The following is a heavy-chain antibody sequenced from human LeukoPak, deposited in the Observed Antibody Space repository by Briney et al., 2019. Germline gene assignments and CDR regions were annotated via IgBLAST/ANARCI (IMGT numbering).Heavy chain of an antibody. CDR3: ARAHDSSSYDFDY. J-gene: IGHJ4*02. D-gene: IGHD6-6*01. CDR1: GGSISSYY. CDR2: IYYSGST. V-gene: IGHV4-59*01. Sequence: SETLSLTCTVSGGSISSYYWSWIRQPPGKGLEWIGCIYYSGSTNYNPSLKSRVTISVDTSKNQFSLKLSSVTAADTAVYYCARAHDSSSYDFDYWGQGTLVTVSS.